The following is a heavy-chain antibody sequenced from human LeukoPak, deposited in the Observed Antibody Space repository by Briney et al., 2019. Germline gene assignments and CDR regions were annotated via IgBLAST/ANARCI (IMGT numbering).Heavy chain of an antibody. Sequence: PGGSLRLSCAASGFTFTDYDMHWVRQAPGKGLEWVAIISYDGINKYYTDSVKGLFTISRDNSKNTLYLQMNSLRAEDTAVYYCAKDPSGSYGVRGYFDYWGQGNLVTVSS. D-gene: IGHD1-26*01. J-gene: IGHJ4*02. CDR1: GFTFTDYD. CDR3: AKDPSGSYGVRGYFDY. CDR2: ISYDGINK. V-gene: IGHV3-30*18.